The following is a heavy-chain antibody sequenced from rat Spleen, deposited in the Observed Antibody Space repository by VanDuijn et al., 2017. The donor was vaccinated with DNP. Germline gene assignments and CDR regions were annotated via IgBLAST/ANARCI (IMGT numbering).Heavy chain of an antibody. Sequence: EVQLMESGGDLVQPGRSMKLSCAASGFTFSNYDMAWVRQAPTKGLEWVATISTSGGSTYYRDSVKGRFTISRDNAKSTLYLQMDSLRSEDTATYYCARHRAIAAIWDYWGQGVMVTVSS. CDR2: ISTSGGST. CDR1: GFTFSNYD. D-gene: IGHD1-2*01. J-gene: IGHJ2*01. V-gene: IGHV5-25*01. CDR3: ARHRAIAAIWDY.